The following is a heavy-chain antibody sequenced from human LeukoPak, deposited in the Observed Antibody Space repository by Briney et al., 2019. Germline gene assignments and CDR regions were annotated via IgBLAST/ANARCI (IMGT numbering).Heavy chain of an antibody. V-gene: IGHV3-30*18. CDR2: ISHDGSNK. Sequence: GGSLRLSCAASGFTFSSYGMHWVRQAPGKELEWVAVISHDGSNKYYADSVKGRFTISRDNSKNTLYLQMNSLRAEDTAVYYCAKEEEVGWYSSSPGSYWGQGTLVTVSS. CDR1: GFTFSSYG. D-gene: IGHD6-6*01. J-gene: IGHJ4*02. CDR3: AKEEEVGWYSSSPGSY.